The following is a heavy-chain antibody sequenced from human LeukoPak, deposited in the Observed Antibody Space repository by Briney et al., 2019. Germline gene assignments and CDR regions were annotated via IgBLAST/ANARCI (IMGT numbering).Heavy chain of an antibody. V-gene: IGHV3-64*01. CDR3: ARAPHYYGSGLYYFDY. J-gene: IGHJ4*02. CDR2: ITPSGGST. CDR1: GFTFSDYY. Sequence: GGSLRLSCAASGFTFSDYYMHWVRQAPGKELEYVSAITPSGGSTYYANSVKGRFTMSRDNSKSTLYLQMGSLRAEDMAVYFCARAPHYYGSGLYYFDYWGQGTLVTVSS. D-gene: IGHD3-10*01.